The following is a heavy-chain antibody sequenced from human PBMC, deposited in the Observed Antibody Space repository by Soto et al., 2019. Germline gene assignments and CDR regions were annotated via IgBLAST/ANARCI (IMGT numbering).Heavy chain of an antibody. J-gene: IGHJ4*02. CDR1: GFTFSMYW. CDR2: INDDGSST. V-gene: IGHV3-74*01. D-gene: IGHD1-1*01. Sequence: GGSLRLSCSASGFTFSMYWMHWVRQVPGKGPEWVSRINDDGSSTNYADSVKGRFTISRDNAKNTLYLQMNALRAEDTAVYYCTRGPRSTSTGTGAFWGQGTLVTVSS. CDR3: TRGPRSTSTGTGAF.